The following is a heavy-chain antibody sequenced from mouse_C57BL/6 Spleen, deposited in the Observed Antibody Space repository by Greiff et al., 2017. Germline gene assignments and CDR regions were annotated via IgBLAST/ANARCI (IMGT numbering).Heavy chain of an antibody. J-gene: IGHJ3*01. CDR1: GYTFTDYE. CDR3: TRGQAWFAY. Sequence: QVQLQQSGAELVRPGASVTLSCKASGYTFTDYEMHWVKQTPVHGLEWIGAIDPETGGTAYNQKFKGKAILTVDKSSSTAYMELRSLTSEDSAVYYCTRGQAWFAYWGQGTLVTVSA. D-gene: IGHD6-1*01. V-gene: IGHV1-15*01. CDR2: IDPETGGT.